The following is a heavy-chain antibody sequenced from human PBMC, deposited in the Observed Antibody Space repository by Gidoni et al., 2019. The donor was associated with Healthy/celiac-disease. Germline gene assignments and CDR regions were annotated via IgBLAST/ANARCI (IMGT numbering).Heavy chain of an antibody. Sequence: QVQLQQWGAGLLKPSETLSLTCAVCGGSFRGYYWSWIRHPPGKGLEWIGEINHSGSTNYNPSLKSRVTISVDTSKNQFSLKLSSVTAADTAVYYCARGHALSGDYGAFDYWGQGTLVTVSS. CDR1: GGSFRGYY. CDR3: ARGHALSGDYGAFDY. CDR2: INHSGST. D-gene: IGHD4-17*01. J-gene: IGHJ4*02. V-gene: IGHV4-34*01.